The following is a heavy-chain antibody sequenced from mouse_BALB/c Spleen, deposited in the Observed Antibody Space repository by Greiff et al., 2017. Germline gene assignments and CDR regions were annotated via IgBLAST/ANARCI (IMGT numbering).Heavy chain of an antibody. CDR3: ARVSLDY. CDR2: IRNKANGYTT. V-gene: IGHV7-3*02. J-gene: IGHJ2*01. Sequence: EVKLVESGGGLVQPGGSLRLSCATSGFTFTDYYMSWVRQPPGKALEWLGFIRNKANGYTTEYSASVKGRFTISRDNSQSILYLQMNTLRAEDSATYYCARVSLDYWGQGTTLTVSS. CDR1: GFTFTDYY.